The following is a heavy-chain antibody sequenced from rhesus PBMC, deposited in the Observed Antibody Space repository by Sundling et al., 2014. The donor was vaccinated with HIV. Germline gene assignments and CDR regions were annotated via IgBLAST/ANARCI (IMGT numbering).Heavy chain of an antibody. CDR1: GVSISGKY. CDR2: VYGGGGGT. V-gene: IGHV4S2*01. Sequence: QVQLQESGPGLVKPSETLPLSCAVSGVSISGKYWSWIRQAPGKGLEWIGRVYGGGGGTNYNPSLNSRVTISTDTSKNQFSLKLSSVTAADTAVYYCARHRGYCTSGSCYVLDCDVWGQGALVTVSS. J-gene: IGHJ1*01. CDR3: ARHRGYCTSGSCYVLDCDV. D-gene: IGHD2-2*01.